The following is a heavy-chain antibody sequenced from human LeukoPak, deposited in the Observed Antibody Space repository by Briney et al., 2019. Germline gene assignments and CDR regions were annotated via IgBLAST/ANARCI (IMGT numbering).Heavy chain of an antibody. CDR3: ARVRRDMDYGDYALFFDY. Sequence: GGSLRLSCAASGFTFSSYSMNWVRQAPGKGLEWVSSISSSSSYIYYANSVKGRFTISRDNAKNSLYLQMNSLRAEDTAVYYCARVRRDMDYGDYALFFDYWGQGTLVTVSS. D-gene: IGHD4-17*01. V-gene: IGHV3-21*01. J-gene: IGHJ4*02. CDR1: GFTFSSYS. CDR2: ISSSSSYI.